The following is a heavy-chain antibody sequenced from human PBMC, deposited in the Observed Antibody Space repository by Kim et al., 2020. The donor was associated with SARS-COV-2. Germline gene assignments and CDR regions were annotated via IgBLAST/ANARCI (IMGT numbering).Heavy chain of an antibody. Sequence: QKFQGRVTMTEDTSTDTDYMELSSLRSEDTAVYYCATMYDYIWGSYHFDIWGQGTMVTVSS. D-gene: IGHD3-16*02. CDR3: ATMYDYIWGSYHFDI. V-gene: IGHV1-24*01. J-gene: IGHJ3*02.